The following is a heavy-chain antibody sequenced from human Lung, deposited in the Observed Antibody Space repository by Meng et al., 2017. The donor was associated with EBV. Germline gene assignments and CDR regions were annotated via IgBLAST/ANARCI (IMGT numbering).Heavy chain of an antibody. Sequence: QVKRVQSGAEVKKPGASVKVSCKASGYTFTNYYMHWVRQAPGQGLEWMGIINTSVGYTSHAQKFQGRVTMTRDTSTSTVHMEVSSLRSADTAVYYCARASRVLGGFDYWGQGTLVTVSS. V-gene: IGHV1-46*01. J-gene: IGHJ4*02. CDR3: ARASRVLGGFDY. D-gene: IGHD3-16*01. CDR2: INTSVGYT. CDR1: GYTFTNYY.